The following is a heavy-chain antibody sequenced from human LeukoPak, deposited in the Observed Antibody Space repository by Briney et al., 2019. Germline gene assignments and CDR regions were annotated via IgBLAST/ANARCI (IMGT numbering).Heavy chain of an antibody. J-gene: IGHJ5*02. CDR3: ARHDRPVRGSPNWFDP. D-gene: IGHD3-10*01. V-gene: IGHV4-39*01. CDR2: IYYSGST. Sequence: SETLSLTCTVSGGSISSSSYYWGWIRQPPGKGLEWIGSIYYSGSTYYNPSLKSRVTISVDTSKNQFSLKLSSVTAADTAVYYCARHDRPVRGSPNWFDPWGQGTLVTVSS. CDR1: GGSISSSSYY.